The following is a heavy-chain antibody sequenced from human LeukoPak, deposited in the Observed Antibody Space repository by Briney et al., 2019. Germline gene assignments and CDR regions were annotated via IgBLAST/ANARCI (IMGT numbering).Heavy chain of an antibody. CDR2: FDPEDGET. CDR3: ATARGYDRSGYYGY. J-gene: IGHJ4*02. D-gene: IGHD3-22*01. CDR1: GYTLTELS. Sequence: ASVKVSCKVSGYTLTELSMHWVRQAPGKGLEWMGGFDPEDGETIYAQKLRGRVTMTEDTSTETAYMELSSVRSEGTAVYCCATARGYDRSGYYGYWGQGTLVTVSS. V-gene: IGHV1-24*01.